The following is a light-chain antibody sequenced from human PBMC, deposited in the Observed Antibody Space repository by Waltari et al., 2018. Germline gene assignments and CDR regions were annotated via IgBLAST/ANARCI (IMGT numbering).Light chain of an antibody. V-gene: IGKV3-20*01. J-gene: IGKJ1*01. CDR2: GAS. CDR3: QQYGTSRT. Sequence: ILLTQSPGTLSLSPGDRATLSCRASHSVTNSYLAWYHQKSGQAPRLLIFGASNTATGIPDRFSGSESGTDFTLTISRLEPEDVGVYYCQQYGTSRTFGQGTKVEIK. CDR1: HSVTNSY.